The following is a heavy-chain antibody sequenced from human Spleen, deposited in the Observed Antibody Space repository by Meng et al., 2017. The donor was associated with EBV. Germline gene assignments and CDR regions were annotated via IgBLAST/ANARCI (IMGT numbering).Heavy chain of an antibody. J-gene: IGHJ5*02. Sequence: LQAGGSGPGRVNPSGTRPLPATASGGSISSCDHWGWIRQPPGRGLEWIGSVHYTGSTYYSPSLKSRVTVSVDTSKSQFSLRLTSVTAADTAIYYCARPFPSWQSPRLDPFGAWGQGALVTVSS. CDR2: VHYTGST. CDR1: GGSISSCDH. CDR3: ARPFPSWQSPRLDPFGA. V-gene: IGHV4-39*01. D-gene: IGHD6-19*01.